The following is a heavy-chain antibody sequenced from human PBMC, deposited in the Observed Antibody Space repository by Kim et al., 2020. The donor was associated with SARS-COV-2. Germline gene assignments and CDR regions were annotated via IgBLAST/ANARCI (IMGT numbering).Heavy chain of an antibody. V-gene: IGHV1-18*01. CDR1: GYTFTSYG. D-gene: IGHD2-15*01. CDR3: ARGTQDIVVVVAAFDY. CDR2: ISAYNGNT. Sequence: ASVKVSCKASGYTFTSYGISWVRQAPGQGLEWMGWISAYNGNTNYAQKLQGRVTMTTDTSTSTAYMELRSLRSDDTAVYYCARGTQDIVVVVAAFDYWGQGTLVTVSS. J-gene: IGHJ4*02.